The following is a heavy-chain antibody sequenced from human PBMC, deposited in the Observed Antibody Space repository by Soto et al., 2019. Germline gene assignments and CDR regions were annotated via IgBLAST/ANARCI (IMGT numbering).Heavy chain of an antibody. Sequence: PSATLSLTCTVSGGSISSSSYYWGWIRQPPGKGLEWIGSIYYSGSTYYNPSLKSRVTISVDTSKNQFSLKLSSVTAADTAVYYCARAAEDIVVVPAARDAFDIWGQGTMVTVSS. J-gene: IGHJ3*02. CDR3: ARAAEDIVVVPAARDAFDI. CDR2: IYYSGST. D-gene: IGHD2-2*01. CDR1: GGSISSSSYY. V-gene: IGHV4-39*01.